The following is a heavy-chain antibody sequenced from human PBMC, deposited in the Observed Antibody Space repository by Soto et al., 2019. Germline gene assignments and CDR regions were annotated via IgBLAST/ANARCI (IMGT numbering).Heavy chain of an antibody. J-gene: IGHJ4*02. CDR1: GGSISTSDTYY. Sequence: SETLSLTCIVSGGSISTSDTYYWGWIRQSPGKGLEWIGSINYRGVSFYNPSLKSRVTVSVDPSKNQFFLNLISVTAADTAVYYCASGRDGWDFDYWGQGTLVTVSS. CDR2: INYRGVS. CDR3: ASGRDGWDFDY. D-gene: IGHD6-19*01. V-gene: IGHV4-39*01.